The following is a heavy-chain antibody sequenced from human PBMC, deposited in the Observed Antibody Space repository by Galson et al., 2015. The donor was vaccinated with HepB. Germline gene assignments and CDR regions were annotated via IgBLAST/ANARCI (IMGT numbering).Heavy chain of an antibody. J-gene: IGHJ6*02. CDR2: IIPIFGTA. Sequence: SVKVSCKASGGTFSSYAISWVRQAPGQGLEWMGGIIPIFGTANYAQKFQGRVTITADESTSTAYMELSSLRSEDTAVYYCARDLEMGSGYAGVYYYYDMDVWGQGTTVTVSS. V-gene: IGHV1-69*13. D-gene: IGHD5-12*01. CDR1: GGTFSSYA. CDR3: ARDLEMGSGYAGVYYYYDMDV.